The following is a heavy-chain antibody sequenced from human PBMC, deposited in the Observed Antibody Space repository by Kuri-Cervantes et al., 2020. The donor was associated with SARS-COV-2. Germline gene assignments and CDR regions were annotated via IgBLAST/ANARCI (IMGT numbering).Heavy chain of an antibody. CDR1: GFTFSSNA. V-gene: IGHV3-33*08. CDR2: IWYDGSNK. J-gene: IGHJ6*03. CDR3: ARDGVADYYYYYMDV. Sequence: GESLKISCAASGFTFSSNAMHWVRQAPGKGLEWVAVIWYDGSNKYYADSVKGRFTISRDNSKNTLYLQMNSLRAEDTAVYYCARDGVADYYYYYMDVWGKGTTVTVSS. D-gene: IGHD2-15*01.